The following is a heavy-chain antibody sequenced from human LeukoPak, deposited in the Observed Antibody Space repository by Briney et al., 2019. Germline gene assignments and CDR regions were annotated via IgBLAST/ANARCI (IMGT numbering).Heavy chain of an antibody. CDR1: GFTFSSYA. CDR2: ITASGGNT. V-gene: IGHV3-23*01. J-gene: IGHJ4*02. Sequence: GGSLLLSCAASGFTFSSYAMGWVRQAPGKGLEWVSAITASGGNTYYADSVKGRFTISRDNSKNTLYLQVSSLRAEDTAVYYCAKGNGYSYGRYYFDYWGQGTLVTVSS. CDR3: AKGNGYSYGRYYFDY. D-gene: IGHD5-18*01.